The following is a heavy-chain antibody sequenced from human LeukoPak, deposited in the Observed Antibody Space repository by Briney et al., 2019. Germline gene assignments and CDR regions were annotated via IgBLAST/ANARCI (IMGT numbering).Heavy chain of an antibody. J-gene: IGHJ5*02. V-gene: IGHV3-30*03. CDR1: GFTFSTYG. CDR3: ARGVGGSGSYYPFDP. Sequence: GGSLRLSCAASGFTFSTYGMHWVRQAPGKGLEWVAVISYDGSNKYYSDSVRGRFTISRDNAKNSLYLQVNSLRAEDTAVYYCARGVGGSGSYYPFDPWGQGTLVTVSS. D-gene: IGHD3-10*01. CDR2: ISYDGSNK.